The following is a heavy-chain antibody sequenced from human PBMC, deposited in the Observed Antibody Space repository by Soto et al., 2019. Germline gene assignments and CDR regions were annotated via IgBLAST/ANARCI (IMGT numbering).Heavy chain of an antibody. J-gene: IGHJ1*01. D-gene: IGHD3-22*01. CDR2: FDPEDGET. CDR1: GYTLTELS. V-gene: IGHV1-24*01. CDR3: AAVGYYDRSGYYAPEYFQH. Sequence: ASVKCSFKVSGYTLTELSMHWVRQAPGKGLDWMGGFDPEDGETIYAQKFQGRVTMTEDTSTDTAYMELSSLRSEDKAVYYCAAVGYYDRSGYYAPEYFQHCGHGTLVTVSS.